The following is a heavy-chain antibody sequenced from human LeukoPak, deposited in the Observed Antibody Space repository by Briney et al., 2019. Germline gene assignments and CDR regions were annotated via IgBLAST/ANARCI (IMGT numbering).Heavy chain of an antibody. CDR1: GYTFTSYG. J-gene: IGHJ6*02. CDR2: ISAYNGNT. CDR3: ASSGTYSPHFEIYYYGMDV. Sequence: ASVKVSCKASGYTFTSYGISWVRQAPGQGLEWMGWISAYNGNTNYAQKLQGRVTMTTGTSTSTAYMELRSLRSDDTAVYYCASSGTYSPHFEIYYYGMDVWGQGTTVTVSS. V-gene: IGHV1-18*01. D-gene: IGHD3-9*01.